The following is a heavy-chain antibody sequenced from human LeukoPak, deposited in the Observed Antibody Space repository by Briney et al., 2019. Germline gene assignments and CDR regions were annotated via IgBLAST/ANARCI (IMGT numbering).Heavy chain of an antibody. D-gene: IGHD6-13*01. J-gene: IGHJ6*02. CDR1: GYTFTSYY. CDR2: ISPSGGST. Sequence: GASVKVSCKASGYTFTSYYMHWVRQAPGQGLEWMGIISPSGGSTSYAQKFQGRVTMTRDTSTSTVYMELSSLRSEDTAVYYCAREPYSSSGDYGMDXWGQGTTVTVSS. V-gene: IGHV1-46*01. CDR3: AREPYSSSGDYGMDX.